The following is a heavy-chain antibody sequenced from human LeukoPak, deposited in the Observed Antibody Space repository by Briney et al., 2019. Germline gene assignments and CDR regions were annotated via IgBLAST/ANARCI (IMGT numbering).Heavy chain of an antibody. CDR3: ARAVPYYYYYMDV. V-gene: IGHV3-48*03. Sequence: GGSLRLSCAASGFTFSSYEMNWVRQAPGKGLEWVSYISSSGSTIYYADSVKGRFTISRDNAKNSLYLQMNSLRAEDTAVYYCARAVPYYYYYMDVWGKGTTVTVSS. J-gene: IGHJ6*03. CDR1: GFTFSSYE. CDR2: ISSSGSTI.